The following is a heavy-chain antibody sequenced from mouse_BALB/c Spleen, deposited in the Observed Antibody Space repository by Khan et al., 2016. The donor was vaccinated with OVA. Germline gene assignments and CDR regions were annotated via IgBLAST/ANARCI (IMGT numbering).Heavy chain of an antibody. D-gene: IGHD1-1*02. CDR2: IYPSDSYT. CDR3: TREGVGGSSFAY. J-gene: IGHJ3*01. CDR1: GYTFTNYW. Sequence: QVQLKESGTELVRPGASVRLSCKASGYTFTNYWINWVRQRPGQGLEWIGNIYPSDSYTNYNQKFKDKATLTVDKSSSTAYMQLSSPTSEDSAVYYCTREGVGGSSFAYWGQGTLVTVSA. V-gene: IGHV1-69*02.